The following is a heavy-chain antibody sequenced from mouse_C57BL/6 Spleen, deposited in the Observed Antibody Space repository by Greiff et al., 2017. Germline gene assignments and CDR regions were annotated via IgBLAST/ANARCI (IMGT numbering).Heavy chain of an antibody. V-gene: IGHV1-26*01. CDR1: GYTFTDTY. CDR2: INPNNGVT. Sequence: EVQLQQSGPELVKPGASVKISFKASGYTFTDTYMNWLKQSHGKSLKWIGDINPNNGVTSYTQKFKGKATLTVDKSSSTAYMELRSLTSEDSAVYYCARGDSSGYFDYWGQGTTLTVSS. D-gene: IGHD3-2*02. J-gene: IGHJ2*01. CDR3: ARGDSSGYFDY.